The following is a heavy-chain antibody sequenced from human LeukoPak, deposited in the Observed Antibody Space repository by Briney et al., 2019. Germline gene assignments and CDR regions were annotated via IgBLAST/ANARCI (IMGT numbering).Heavy chain of an antibody. Sequence: ASVKVSCKASGYTFTSYYMHWVRQAPGQGLEWMGIVNPSGGSTSYAQKFQGRVTMTRDTSTTTVYLELSGLRSEDTAVYYCARDQEGFDYWGQGTQVTVSS. V-gene: IGHV1-46*01. J-gene: IGHJ4*02. CDR1: GYTFTSYY. CDR3: ARDQEGFDY. CDR2: VNPSGGST.